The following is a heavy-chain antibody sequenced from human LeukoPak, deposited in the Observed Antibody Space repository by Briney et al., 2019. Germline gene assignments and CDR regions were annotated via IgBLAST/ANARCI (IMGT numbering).Heavy chain of an antibody. V-gene: IGHV4-34*01. CDR1: GGSFSGYY. Sequence: SETLSLTCAVYGGSFSGYYWSWIRQPPGKGLEWIGEINHSGSTNYNPSLKSRVTISVDTSKNQFSLKLSSVTAADTAVYYCARVLRRITMVRGVAYNNWFDPWGQGTLVTVSS. CDR3: ARVLRRITMVRGVAYNNWFDP. CDR2: INHSGST. J-gene: IGHJ5*02. D-gene: IGHD3-10*01.